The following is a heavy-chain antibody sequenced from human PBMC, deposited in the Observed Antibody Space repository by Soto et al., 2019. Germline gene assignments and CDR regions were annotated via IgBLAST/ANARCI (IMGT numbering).Heavy chain of an antibody. J-gene: IGHJ5*02. D-gene: IGHD1-1*01. V-gene: IGHV4-4*07. CDR2: IYATGTT. CDR3: VRDGTKTLRDWFDP. CDR1: GASISGYY. Sequence: TLSLTCTVSGASISGYYWSWIRKSAGKGLEWIGRIYATGTTDYNPSLKSRVMMSVDTSKKQFSLKLRSVTAADTAVYYCVRDGTKTLRDWFDPWGQGTSVTVSS.